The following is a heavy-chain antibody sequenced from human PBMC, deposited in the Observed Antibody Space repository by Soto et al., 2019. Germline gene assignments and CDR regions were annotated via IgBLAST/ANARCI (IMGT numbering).Heavy chain of an antibody. CDR2: IYHSGST. D-gene: IGHD2-15*01. V-gene: IGHV4-30-2*01. CDR3: AREAGVCSGGSCYSVYFGY. CDR1: GGSISSGGYS. Sequence: PSETLSLTCAVSGGSISSGGYSWSWIRQPPGKGLEWIGYIYHSGSTYYNPSLKSRVTISVDRSKNQFSLKLSSVTAADTAVYYCAREAGVCSGGSCYSVYFGYWGQGTLVTVSS. J-gene: IGHJ4*02.